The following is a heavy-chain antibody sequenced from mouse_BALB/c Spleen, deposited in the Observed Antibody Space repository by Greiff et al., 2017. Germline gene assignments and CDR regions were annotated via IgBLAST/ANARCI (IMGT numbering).Heavy chain of an antibody. V-gene: IGHV1S135*01. J-gene: IGHJ3*01. D-gene: IGHD4-1*01. CDR2: IDPYYGGT. CDR1: GYSFTGYN. Sequence: VQLQQSGPELEKPGASVKISCKASGYSFTGYNMNWVKQSNGKSLEWIGNIDPYYGGTSYNQKFKGKATLTVDTSSSTAYMHLSSLTSEDSAVYYCTREEKLGRGAWFAYWGQGTLVTVSA. CDR3: TREEKLGRGAWFAY.